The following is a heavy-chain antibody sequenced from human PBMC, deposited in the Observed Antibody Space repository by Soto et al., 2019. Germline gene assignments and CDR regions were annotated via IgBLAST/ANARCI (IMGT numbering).Heavy chain of an antibody. D-gene: IGHD5-18*01. J-gene: IGHJ4*02. Sequence: QVQLVQSGAEVKKPGSSVKVSCMASGGTFSSYAISWVRQAPGQGLEWMGGIIPIFGTADYAQKFQGRVTITADESTSTAYMELSSLRSEDTAVYYCARDRRGYSRYYFDYWGQGTLVTVSS. CDR2: IIPIFGTA. CDR3: ARDRRGYSRYYFDY. CDR1: GGTFSSYA. V-gene: IGHV1-69*12.